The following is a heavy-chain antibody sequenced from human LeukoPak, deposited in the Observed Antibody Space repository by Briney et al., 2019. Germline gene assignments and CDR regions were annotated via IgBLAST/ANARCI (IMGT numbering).Heavy chain of an antibody. CDR2: INPNSGGT. V-gene: IGHV1-2*02. D-gene: IGHD2-15*01. Sequence: ASVKVSCKASGYTVTGYYMHWVRQAPGQGLEWMGWINPNSGGTNYAQKFQGRVTMTRDTSISTAYMELSRLRSDDTAVYYCAREERILGYCSGGSCYPVNLVDYWGQGTLVTVSS. J-gene: IGHJ4*02. CDR3: AREERILGYCSGGSCYPVNLVDY. CDR1: GYTVTGYY.